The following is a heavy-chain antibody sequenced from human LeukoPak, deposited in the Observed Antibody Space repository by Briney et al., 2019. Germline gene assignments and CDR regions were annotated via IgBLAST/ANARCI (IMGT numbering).Heavy chain of an antibody. V-gene: IGHV1-18*01. CDR3: ARDNSVGDIAWWFDP. J-gene: IGHJ5*02. Sequence: ASVKVSCKASGYTFTSYGISWVRQAPGQGLEWMGWIIAYNGNTNYAQKLQGRVTMTTDTSTSTAYMELRSLRSEDTAVYYCARDNSVGDIAWWFDPWGQGTLVTVSS. CDR2: IIAYNGNT. D-gene: IGHD3-16*02. CDR1: GYTFTSYG.